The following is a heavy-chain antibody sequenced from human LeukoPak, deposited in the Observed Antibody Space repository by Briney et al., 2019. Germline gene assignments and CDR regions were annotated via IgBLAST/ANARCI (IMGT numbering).Heavy chain of an antibody. V-gene: IGHV4-34*01. CDR1: GGSFSGYY. J-gene: IGHJ5*02. CDR3: AKKLRGVRIAAAGLKPRGFDP. D-gene: IGHD6-13*01. Sequence: SETLSLTCAVYGGSFSGYYWSWIRQPPGKGLEWIGEISHSGSTNYNPSLKSRVTISVDTSKNQFSPKLSSVTAADTAVYYCAKKLRGVRIAAAGLKPRGFDPWGQGTLVTVSS. CDR2: ISHSGST.